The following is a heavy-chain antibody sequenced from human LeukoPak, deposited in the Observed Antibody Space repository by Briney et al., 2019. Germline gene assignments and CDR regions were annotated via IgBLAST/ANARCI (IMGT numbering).Heavy chain of an antibody. Sequence: PSETLSLTCTVSGGSISSYDWSWIRQPPGKGLEWIGYIYYSGSTNYNPSLKSRVTISVDTSKNQFSLTLSSVTAADTAVYYCARGQEYSSSWYTRRSRYFDYWGQGTLVTVSS. CDR3: ARGQEYSSSWYTRRSRYFDY. CDR2: IYYSGST. D-gene: IGHD6-13*01. J-gene: IGHJ4*02. V-gene: IGHV4-59*01. CDR1: GGSISSYD.